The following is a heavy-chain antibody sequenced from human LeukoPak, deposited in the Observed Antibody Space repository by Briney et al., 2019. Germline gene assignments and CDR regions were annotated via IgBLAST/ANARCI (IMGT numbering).Heavy chain of an antibody. V-gene: IGHV3-7*01. CDR2: IKQDGTEK. D-gene: IGHD6-19*01. CDR1: GFTFSSCW. CDR3: ARGHSSGWRISTRPLHY. Sequence: GGSLRLSCAASGFTFSSCWMNWVRQAPGKGLEWVANIKQDGTEKYFVDSVKGRFTISRDNAKNSLYLQMNSLRAEDTAVYYCARGHSSGWRISTRPLHYWGQGTLVTVSS. J-gene: IGHJ4*02.